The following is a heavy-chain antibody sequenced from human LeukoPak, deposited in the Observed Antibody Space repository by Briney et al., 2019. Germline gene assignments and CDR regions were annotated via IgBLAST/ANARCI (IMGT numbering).Heavy chain of an antibody. CDR2: FDPEDSET. D-gene: IGHD3-10*01. V-gene: IGHV1-24*01. CDR1: GWTLLELF. Sequence: ASVTVSCLVCGWTLLELFLHWVGQPPGRGLEWMGGFDPEDSETIYAQKFQGRVTMTEDTSTNTAYMEMSSLRAEDTAVYYCATLPYYSGSGSYSWGQGTLVTVSS. J-gene: IGHJ4*02. CDR3: ATLPYYSGSGSYS.